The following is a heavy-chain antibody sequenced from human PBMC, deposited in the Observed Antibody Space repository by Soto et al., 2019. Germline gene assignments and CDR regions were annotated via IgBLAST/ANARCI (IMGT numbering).Heavy chain of an antibody. CDR3: ARGRYGDY. D-gene: IGHD1-1*01. CDR1: GYTFTSYG. Sequence: QVHLVQSGAEVKKPGASVKVSCKASGYTFTSYGFTWVRQAPGQGLEWMGWISAHNGNTDYAQRLEGRVIVTRDTSTSTAYMELRSLRSDDTAVYDWARGRYGDYWGQGALVTVSS. J-gene: IGHJ4*02. CDR2: ISAHNGNT. V-gene: IGHV1-18*01.